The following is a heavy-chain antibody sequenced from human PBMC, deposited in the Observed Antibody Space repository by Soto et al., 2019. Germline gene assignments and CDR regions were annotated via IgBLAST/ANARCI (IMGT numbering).Heavy chain of an antibody. CDR1: GGSVNNDKW. J-gene: IGHJ5*02. D-gene: IGHD3-9*01. CDR2: IHSSGIT. CDR3: AGQWSAGYGAFDP. V-gene: IGHV4-4*02. Sequence: QVQLQESGPGLVKPSGTLSLTCAVSGGSVNNDKWWSWVRQPPGKGLEWIGEIHSSGITNYNPSPESRASIFVDKFKNQFSVKLTSVTAADTAVYFCAGQWSAGYGAFDPWGQGTLVTVSS.